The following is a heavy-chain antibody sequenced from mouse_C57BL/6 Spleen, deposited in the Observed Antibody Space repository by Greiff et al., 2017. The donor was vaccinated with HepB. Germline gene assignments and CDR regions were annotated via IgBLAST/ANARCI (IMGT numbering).Heavy chain of an antibody. CDR3: ARRSRYYYGSSYDFDD. V-gene: IGHV1-54*01. D-gene: IGHD1-1*01. CDR1: GYAFTNYL. J-gene: IGHJ2*01. Sequence: VKLQESGAELVRPGTSVRVSCKASGYAFTNYLIEWVKQRPGQGLEWIGVINPGSGGTNYNEKFKGKATLTADKSSSTAYMQLSSLTSEDSAVYFCARRSRYYYGSSYDFDDWGQGTTLTVSS. CDR2: INPGSGGT.